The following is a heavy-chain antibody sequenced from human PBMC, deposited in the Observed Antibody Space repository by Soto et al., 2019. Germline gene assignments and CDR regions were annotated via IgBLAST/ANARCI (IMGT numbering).Heavy chain of an antibody. D-gene: IGHD5-18*01. J-gene: IGHJ2*01. CDR2: ISYDGSNK. Sequence: GGSLRLSCAASGFTFSSYAMHWVRQAPGKGLEWVAVISYDGSNKYYADSVKGRFTISRDNSKNTLYLQMNSLRAEDTAVYYCARVPLWVTAMVLWYFDLWGRGTLVTVSS. CDR1: GFTFSSYA. CDR3: ARVPLWVTAMVLWYFDL. V-gene: IGHV3-30*01.